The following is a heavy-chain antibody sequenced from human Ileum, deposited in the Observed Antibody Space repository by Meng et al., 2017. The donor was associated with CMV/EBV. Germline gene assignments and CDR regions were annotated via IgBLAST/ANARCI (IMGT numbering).Heavy chain of an antibody. CDR3: ARVLVAGRAEYHY. Sequence: CKASGYTLSTYHMHWLRQVPGQGLEWMGVINPTNGGTDYAQQFQGRVTMTTDTSTNTVYLELSSLTSDDTAVYYCARVLVAGRAEYHYWGQGTLVTVSS. D-gene: IGHD6-19*01. V-gene: IGHV1-46*01. J-gene: IGHJ4*02. CDR2: INPTNGGT. CDR1: GYTLSTYH.